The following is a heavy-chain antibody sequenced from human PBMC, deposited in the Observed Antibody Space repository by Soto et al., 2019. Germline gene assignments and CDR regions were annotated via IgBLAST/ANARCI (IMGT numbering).Heavy chain of an antibody. V-gene: IGHV4-39*02. CDR3: VRHVMTGPYNSYCTGMGV. Sequence: PSETLSLTGAVSGASISSDSSYWGWLREPPGKGLEWIAKINFSGSTYYNPSLKSRVTLSVDTSQKHFSPKLSSVTAADTAVYCCVRHVMTGPYNSYCTGMGVWGQGTAVTVAS. D-gene: IGHD3-9*01. CDR1: GASISSDSSY. J-gene: IGHJ6*02. CDR2: INFSGST.